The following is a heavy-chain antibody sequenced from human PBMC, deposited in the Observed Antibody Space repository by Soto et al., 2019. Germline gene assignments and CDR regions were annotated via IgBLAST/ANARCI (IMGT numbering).Heavy chain of an antibody. CDR1: GFTFSSYS. V-gene: IGHV3-21*01. Sequence: SGGSLRLSCAASGFTFSSYSMNWVRQAPGKGLEWVSSISSSSSYIYYADSVKGRFTISRDNAKNSLYLQMNSLRAEDTAVYYCARDLRYCSSTSCYAFGYWGQGTLVTVSS. CDR2: ISSSSSYI. CDR3: ARDLRYCSSTSCYAFGY. J-gene: IGHJ4*02. D-gene: IGHD2-2*01.